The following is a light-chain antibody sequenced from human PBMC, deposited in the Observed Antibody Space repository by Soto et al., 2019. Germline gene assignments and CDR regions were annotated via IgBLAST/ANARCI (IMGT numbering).Light chain of an antibody. CDR2: SNN. Sequence: QSVLTQPPSASGTPRQRVFISCSGSSSNIGGTNYAYWYQQLPGAAPKLLMHSNNLRPSGVPERISGSKSGTSASLAISGLRSEDEAVYYCASWDDRLGAVIFGGGT. J-gene: IGLJ2*01. CDR3: ASWDDRLGAVI. CDR1: SSNIGGTNY. V-gene: IGLV1-47*02.